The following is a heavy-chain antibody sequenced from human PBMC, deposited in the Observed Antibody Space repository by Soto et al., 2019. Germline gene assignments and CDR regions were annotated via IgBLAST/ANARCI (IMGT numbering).Heavy chain of an antibody. Sequence: PTLVNPTQTLTLTCTFSGFSLSTSGVGVGWIRQPPGKALEWLALIYWNDDKRYSPSLKSRLTITKDTSKNQVVLTMTNMDPVDTATYYCAHSILPYSSRHYYYGMDVWGQGTTVTVSS. CDR2: IYWNDDK. D-gene: IGHD6-13*01. V-gene: IGHV2-5*01. J-gene: IGHJ6*02. CDR1: GFSLSTSGVG. CDR3: AHSILPYSSRHYYYGMDV.